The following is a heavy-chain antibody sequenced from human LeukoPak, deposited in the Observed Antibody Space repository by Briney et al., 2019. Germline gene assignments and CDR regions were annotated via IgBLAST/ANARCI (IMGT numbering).Heavy chain of an antibody. V-gene: IGHV3-23*01. J-gene: IGHJ4*02. D-gene: IGHD2-2*01. CDR3: AKMGCTSTSCYQNY. CDR1: GFTFNNYA. Sequence: GGSLRLSCAASGFTFNNYAMTWVRQVPGKGLEWVSTISGSGGTANYADSVMGRFTISRDNSKNTLYLQMNSLRAEDTAVYYCAKMGCTSTSCYQNYWGQGTLVTVSS. CDR2: ISGSGGTA.